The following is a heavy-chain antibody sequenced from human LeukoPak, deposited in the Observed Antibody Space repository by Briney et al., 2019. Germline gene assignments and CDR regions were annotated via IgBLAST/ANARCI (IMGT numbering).Heavy chain of an antibody. V-gene: IGHV3-30-3*01. Sequence: SGRSLRLSCAASGFTFSSYAMHWVRQAPGKGLEWVAVISYDGSNKYYADPVKGRFTISRDNSKNTLYLQMNSLRAEDTAVYYCARGGPGSITMIVVVIKYYFDYWGQGTLVTVSS. CDR1: GFTFSSYA. CDR3: ARGGPGSITMIVVVIKYYFDY. CDR2: ISYDGSNK. D-gene: IGHD3-22*01. J-gene: IGHJ4*02.